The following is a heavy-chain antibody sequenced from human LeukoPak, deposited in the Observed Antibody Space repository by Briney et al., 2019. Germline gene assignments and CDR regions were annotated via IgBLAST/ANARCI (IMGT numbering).Heavy chain of an antibody. CDR2: IIPIFGAA. CDR1: GGTFSSYA. Sequence: SSVKVSCKASGGTFSSYAISWVRQAPGQGLEWMGVIIPIFGAANYTQKSQGRVTITADESTSTAYIELSSLRSDDTAVYYCARGPKGIVVVPAAIKVPYYYYMDVWGKGTTVTVSS. CDR3: ARGPKGIVVVPAAIKVPYYYYMDV. V-gene: IGHV1-69*01. D-gene: IGHD2-2*01. J-gene: IGHJ6*03.